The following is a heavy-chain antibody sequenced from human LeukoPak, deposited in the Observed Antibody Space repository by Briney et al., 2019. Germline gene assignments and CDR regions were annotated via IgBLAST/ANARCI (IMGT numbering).Heavy chain of an antibody. CDR3: ARRNYYDSSGYYPWGGFDI. CDR2: IYPGDSDT. CDR1: GYSFTSYW. D-gene: IGHD3-22*01. V-gene: IGHV5-51*01. Sequence: GESLKISCKGSGYSFTSYWMGWVRQMPGKGLEWMGIIYPGDSDTRYSPSFQGQVTISADKSISTAYLQWSSLKASDTAMYYCARRNYYDSSGYYPWGGFDIWGQGTMVTVSS. J-gene: IGHJ3*02.